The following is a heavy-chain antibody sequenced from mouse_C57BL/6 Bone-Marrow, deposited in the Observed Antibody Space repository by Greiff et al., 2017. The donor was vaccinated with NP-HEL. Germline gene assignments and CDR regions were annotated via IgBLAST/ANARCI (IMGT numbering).Heavy chain of an antibody. V-gene: IGHV2-2*01. CDR1: GFSLTSYG. CDR2: IWSGGST. D-gene: IGHD1-1*01. Sequence: QVQLQQSGPGLVQPSQSLSITCTVSGFSLTSYGVHWVRQSPGKGLEWLGVIWSGGSTDYNAAFISRLSISKDNSKSQVFFKMNSLQADDTAIYYCAGPIYYYAPYYYAMDYWGQGTSVSVSS. J-gene: IGHJ4*01. CDR3: AGPIYYYAPYYYAMDY.